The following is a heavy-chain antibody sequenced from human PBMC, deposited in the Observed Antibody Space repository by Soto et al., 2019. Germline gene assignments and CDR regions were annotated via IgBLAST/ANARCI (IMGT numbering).Heavy chain of an antibody. CDR2: ISYDGSNT. V-gene: IGHV3-30*18. Sequence: QVQLVESGGGVVQPGRSLRLSCVASGFTFSSYGMHWVRQAPGKGLEWVAIISYDGSNTYYADSVKGRFTISRDNSKNTLDLQMNSLRAEDTSVYYCAKEGGLSGSYYISSSYYFDYWGQGPLVTVSS. CDR3: AKEGGLSGSYYISSSYYFDY. J-gene: IGHJ4*02. D-gene: IGHD1-26*01. CDR1: GFTFSSYG.